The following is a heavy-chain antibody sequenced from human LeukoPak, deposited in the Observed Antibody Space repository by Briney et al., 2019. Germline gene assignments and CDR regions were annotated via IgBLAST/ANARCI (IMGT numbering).Heavy chain of an antibody. V-gene: IGHV3-21*01. CDR1: GFTFSSYS. CDR2: ISSSSSYI. Sequence: GGSLRLSCAASGFTFSSYSMYWVRQAPGKGLEWVSSISSSSSYIYYADSVKGRFTISRDNAKNSLYLQMNSLRAEDTAVYYCARATSQSGAFDIWGQGTMVTVSS. CDR3: ARATSQSGAFDI. J-gene: IGHJ3*02.